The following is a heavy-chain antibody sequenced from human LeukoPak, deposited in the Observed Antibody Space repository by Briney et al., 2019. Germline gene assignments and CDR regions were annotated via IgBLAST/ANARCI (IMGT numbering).Heavy chain of an antibody. CDR2: IYYSGTT. D-gene: IGHD3-10*01. J-gene: IGHJ4*02. V-gene: IGHV4-39*01. CDR1: GGSISGSSYY. Sequence: SETLSLTCTVSGGSISGSSYYWGWIRQPPGKGLEWIGSIYYSGTTYYNPSLKSRVTISVDTSKNQFSLKLSSVTAADTAVYYCARQHYYGSGSQRSEDLEYWGQGTLVTVPS. CDR3: ARQHYYGSGSQRSEDLEY.